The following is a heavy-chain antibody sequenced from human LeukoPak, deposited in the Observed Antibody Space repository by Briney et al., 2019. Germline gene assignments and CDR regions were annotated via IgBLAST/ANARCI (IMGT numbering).Heavy chain of an antibody. CDR3: ARGSAALDY. CDR2: ISWNSGSI. CDR1: RFTFDDYA. Sequence: PGGSLRLSCAASRFTFDDYAMHWVRQAPGKGLEWVSGISWNSGSIGYADSVKGRFTISRDNAKNSLYLQMNSLGAEDTALYYCARGSAALDYWGQGTLVTVSS. J-gene: IGHJ4*02. V-gene: IGHV3-9*01. D-gene: IGHD2-2*01.